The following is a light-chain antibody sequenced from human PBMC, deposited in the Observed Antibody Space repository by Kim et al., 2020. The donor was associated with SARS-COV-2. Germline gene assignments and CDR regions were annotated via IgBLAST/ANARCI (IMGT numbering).Light chain of an antibody. Sequence: GQKVSISCSGSNSNIGTHFVSWYQQLPGTVPKLLIYNNDKRPSGIPDRFSDSKSGTSATLGITGLQTGDQADYYCGTWDDILLGVVFGGGTQLTVL. CDR2: NND. CDR3: GTWDDILLGVV. CDR1: NSNIGTHF. J-gene: IGLJ2*01. V-gene: IGLV1-51*01.